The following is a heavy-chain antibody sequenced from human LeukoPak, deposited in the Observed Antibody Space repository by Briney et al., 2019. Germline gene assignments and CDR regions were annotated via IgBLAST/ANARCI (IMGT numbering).Heavy chain of an antibody. J-gene: IGHJ4*02. CDR2: MSPNSGDT. CDR3: ARGPPNWGYDY. D-gene: IGHD7-27*01. Sequence: ASVKVSCKASGYTFTSYDFNWVRQATGQRPEWMGWMSPNSGDTGYAQKFQGRVTMTRNTSISTAYMKLSSLRSDDTAVYYCARGPPNWGYDYWGPGTLVTVSS. V-gene: IGHV1-8*01. CDR1: GYTFTSYD.